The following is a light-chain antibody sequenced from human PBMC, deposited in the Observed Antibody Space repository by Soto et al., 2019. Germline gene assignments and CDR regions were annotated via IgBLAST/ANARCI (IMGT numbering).Light chain of an antibody. Sequence: QPVLTQSPSASASLGASVKLTCTLSSGHSNYAIAWHQQQSEKGPRYLIKLNSDDSHSKGDGIPDRFSGSSSGAERYLTISSLQSEDEADYYCQTWGSGIVVFGGGTQLTVL. J-gene: IGLJ2*01. V-gene: IGLV4-69*01. CDR2: LNSDDSH. CDR1: SGHSNYA. CDR3: QTWGSGIVV.